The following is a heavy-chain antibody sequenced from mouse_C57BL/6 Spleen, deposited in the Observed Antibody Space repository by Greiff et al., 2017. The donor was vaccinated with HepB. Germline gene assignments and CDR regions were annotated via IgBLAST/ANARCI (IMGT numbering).Heavy chain of an antibody. J-gene: IGHJ4*01. Sequence: QVQLQQSGPELVKPGASVKISCKASGYAFSSSWMNWVKQRPGKGLEWIGRIYPGDGDTNYNGKFKGKATLTADKSSSTAYMQLSSLTSEDSAVYFCARCDGPYAMDYWGQGTSVTVSS. D-gene: IGHD2-3*01. CDR1: GYAFSSSW. CDR2: IYPGDGDT. CDR3: ARCDGPYAMDY. V-gene: IGHV1-82*01.